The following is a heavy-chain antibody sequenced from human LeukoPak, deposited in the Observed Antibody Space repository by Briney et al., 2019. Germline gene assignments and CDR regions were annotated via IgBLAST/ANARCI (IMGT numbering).Heavy chain of an antibody. CDR2: VYHSGST. D-gene: IGHD6-13*01. CDR1: GGSISSSNW. J-gene: IGHJ5*02. CDR3: ARHYSSSWYVSPVGPNWFDP. V-gene: IGHV4-4*02. Sequence: SETLSLTCAVSGGSISSSNWWSWVRQPPGKGLEWIGEVYHSGSTNYNPSLKSRVTMSVDTSKNQFSLKLSSVTAADTAVYYCARHYSSSWYVSPVGPNWFDPWGQGTLVTVSS.